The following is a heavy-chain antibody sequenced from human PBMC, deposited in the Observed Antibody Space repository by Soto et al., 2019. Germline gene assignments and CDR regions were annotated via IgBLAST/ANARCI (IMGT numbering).Heavy chain of an antibody. V-gene: IGHV3-21*01. CDR2: ISSSSSYI. J-gene: IGHJ6*02. CDR3: ARDRAERDIVVVPAAVTDNYYYYGMDV. Sequence: PGGSLRLSCAASGFTFSSYSMNWVRQAPGKGLEWVSSISSSSSYIYYADSVKGRFTISRDNAKNSLYLQMNSLRAEDTAVYYCARDRAERDIVVVPAAVTDNYYYYGMDVWGQGTTVTVSS. CDR1: GFTFSSYS. D-gene: IGHD2-2*01.